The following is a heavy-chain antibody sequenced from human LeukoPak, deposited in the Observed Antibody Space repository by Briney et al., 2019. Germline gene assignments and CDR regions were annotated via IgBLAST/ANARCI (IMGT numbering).Heavy chain of an antibody. Sequence: TSQTLSLTCTVSGGSISSGDYYWSWIRQPPGKGLEWIGYIYYSGSTYYNPSLKSRVTISVDTSKNQFSLKLSSVTAADTAVYYCARGGASYGMRDWFDPWGQGTLVTVSS. V-gene: IGHV4-30-4*01. CDR3: ARGGASYGMRDWFDP. CDR2: IYYSGST. CDR1: GGSISSGDYY. D-gene: IGHD5-18*01. J-gene: IGHJ5*02.